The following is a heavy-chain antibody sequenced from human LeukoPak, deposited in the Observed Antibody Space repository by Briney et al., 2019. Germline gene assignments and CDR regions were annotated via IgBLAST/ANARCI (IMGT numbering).Heavy chain of an antibody. Sequence: PGGSLRLSCAASGFTFSSYGMHWVRQAPGKGLEWVAFIRYDGSNKYYADSVKGRFTISRDNSKNTLYLQMNSLRAEDTAVYYCANPFTQPSSGLFWGQGTLVTVSS. CDR1: GFTFSSYG. J-gene: IGHJ4*02. V-gene: IGHV3-30*02. CDR2: IRYDGSNK. CDR3: ANPFTQPSSGLF. D-gene: IGHD3-22*01.